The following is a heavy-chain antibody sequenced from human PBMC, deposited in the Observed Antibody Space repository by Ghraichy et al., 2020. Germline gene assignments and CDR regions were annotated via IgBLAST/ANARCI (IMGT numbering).Heavy chain of an antibody. CDR1: GFTFSSHA. Sequence: GGSLRLSCRASGFTFSSHAMNWVRQAPGKGLEWVSSITASGGATYYADSVKGRFTISRDNSNDTLFLQMNNLRVDDTALYYCTNVVVLPPVRNEWFDPWGQGTQVTVSS. J-gene: IGHJ5*02. V-gene: IGHV3-23*01. CDR3: TNVVVLPPVRNEWFDP. D-gene: IGHD4/OR15-4a*01. CDR2: ITASGGAT.